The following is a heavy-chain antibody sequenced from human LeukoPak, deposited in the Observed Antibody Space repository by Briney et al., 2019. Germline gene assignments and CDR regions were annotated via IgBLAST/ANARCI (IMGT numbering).Heavy chain of an antibody. V-gene: IGHV3-30-3*01. J-gene: IGHJ4*02. CDR1: GFTFSSYA. D-gene: IGHD6-13*01. CDR3: ARVGIAAAAYYFDY. Sequence: GRSLRLSCAASGFTFSSYAMHWVRQAPGKGLEWVAVISYGGSNKYYADSVKGRFTISRDNSKNTLYLQMNSLRAEDTAVYYCARVGIAAAAYYFDYWGQGTLVTVSS. CDR2: ISYGGSNK.